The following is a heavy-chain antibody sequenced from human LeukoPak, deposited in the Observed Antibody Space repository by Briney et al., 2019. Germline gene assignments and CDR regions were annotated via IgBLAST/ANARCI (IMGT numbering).Heavy chain of an antibody. Sequence: ASVKVSCKASGYTFTGYYMHWVRQAPGQGLEWMGWINPNSGGTNYAQKFQGRVTMTRDTSISTAYMELSRLRSDDTAVYYCARDRNIYYDSSGYYFDYWGQGTPVTVSS. CDR3: ARDRNIYYDSSGYYFDY. CDR2: INPNSGGT. V-gene: IGHV1-2*02. J-gene: IGHJ4*02. D-gene: IGHD3-22*01. CDR1: GYTFTGYY.